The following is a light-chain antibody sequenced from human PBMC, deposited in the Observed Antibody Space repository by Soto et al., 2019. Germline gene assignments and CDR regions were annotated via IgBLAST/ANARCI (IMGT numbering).Light chain of an antibody. J-gene: IGLJ1*01. V-gene: IGLV2-23*02. Sequence: QSVLTQPASVSGSPGQWITISCTGTSSDVGSYNLVSWYQQHPGKAPKLMISEVTKRPSGVSNRFSGSKSGNTASLTISGLQAEDETDYYCCSYAGTSTYYVFGTGTKVTVL. CDR3: CSYAGTSTYYV. CDR2: EVT. CDR1: SSDVGSYNL.